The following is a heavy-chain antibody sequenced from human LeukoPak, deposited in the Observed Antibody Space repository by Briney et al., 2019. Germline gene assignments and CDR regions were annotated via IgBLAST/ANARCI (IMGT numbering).Heavy chain of an antibody. D-gene: IGHD3-22*01. V-gene: IGHV4-59*01. CDR3: ARTDSSGYYLYFDY. Sequence: SETLSLTCTVSGGSISSYYWSWIRQPPGKGLEWIGYIYYSGSTNYNPSLKSRVTISVDTSENQFSLKLSSVTAADTAVYYCARTDSSGYYLYFDYWGQGTLVTVSS. CDR2: IYYSGST. CDR1: GGSISSYY. J-gene: IGHJ4*02.